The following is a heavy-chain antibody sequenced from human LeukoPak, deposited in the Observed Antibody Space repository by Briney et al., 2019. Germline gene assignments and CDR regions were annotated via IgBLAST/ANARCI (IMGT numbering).Heavy chain of an antibody. CDR2: INHSGST. CDR3: ARSAGITIFGVASYYFDY. V-gene: IGHV4-34*01. Sequence: PSETLSLTCAVYGGSFSGYHWSWIRQPPGKGLEWIGEINHSGSTNYNPSLKSRVTISVDTSKNQFSLKLSSVTAADTAVYYCARSAGITIFGVASYYFDYWGQGTLVTVSS. D-gene: IGHD3-3*01. CDR1: GGSFSGYH. J-gene: IGHJ4*02.